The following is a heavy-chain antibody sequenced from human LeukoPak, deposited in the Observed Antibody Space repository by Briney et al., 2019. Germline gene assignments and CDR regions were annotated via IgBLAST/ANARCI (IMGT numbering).Heavy chain of an antibody. V-gene: IGHV3-11*04. D-gene: IGHD3-22*01. CDR2: ISASGSVQ. J-gene: IGHJ4*02. CDR1: GFRFDDYY. CDR3: ARSMILTSEDS. Sequence: PGGSLRLSCAASGFRFDDYYMGWIRQAPGKGLDYISYISASGSVQYYTDSVKGRFTVSRDNSKNSLYLLMNSLTAEDTAIYYCARSMILTSEDSWGQATLVTVSS.